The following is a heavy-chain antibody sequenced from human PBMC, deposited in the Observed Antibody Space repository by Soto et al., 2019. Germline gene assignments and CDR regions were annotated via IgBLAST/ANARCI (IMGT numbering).Heavy chain of an antibody. CDR1: DGSSNNYY. CDR3: ARGGLIWGVLYY. V-gene: IGHV4-34*01. CDR2: INHSGST. D-gene: IGHD3-10*01. J-gene: IGHJ4*02. Sequence: QVQLQQWGAGLLKPSETLSLTCAVYDGSSNNYYWSWIRQPPGKGLEWIGEINHSGSTNYNASLKSRVTISEDTSKKQFSLELRFVTAADTAVYYCARGGLIWGVLYYWGQGTLVTVSS.